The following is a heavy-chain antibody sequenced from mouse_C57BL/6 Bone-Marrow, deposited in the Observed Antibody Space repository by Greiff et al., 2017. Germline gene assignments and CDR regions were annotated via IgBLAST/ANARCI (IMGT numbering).Heavy chain of an antibody. D-gene: IGHD3-3*01. CDR2: INPNNGGT. V-gene: IGHV1-22*01. Sequence: EVQLQQSGPELVKPGASVKMSCKASGYTFTDYNMHWVKQSPGQSLEWIGYINPNNGGTSYNQKFKGKATLTVNKSSSTAYMELRSLTSEDSAVYYCAKLGQGWFAYWGQGTLVTVSA. CDR1: GYTFTDYN. J-gene: IGHJ3*01. CDR3: AKLGQGWFAY.